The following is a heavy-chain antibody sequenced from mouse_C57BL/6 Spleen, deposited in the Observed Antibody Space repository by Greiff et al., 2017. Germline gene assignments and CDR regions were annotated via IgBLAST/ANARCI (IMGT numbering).Heavy chain of an antibody. CDR3: GRGRSNSWFAY. V-gene: IGHV1-82*01. CDR2: IYPGDGDT. Sequence: VQLQQSGPELVKPGASVKISCKASGYAFSSSWMNWVKQRPGKGLEWIGRIYPGDGDTNYNGPFKGKATLTADKSSSTAYMQLSRLTSEDSAVYVCGRGRSNSWFAYWGQGTLVTVSA. CDR1: GYAFSSSW. D-gene: IGHD2-5*01. J-gene: IGHJ3*01.